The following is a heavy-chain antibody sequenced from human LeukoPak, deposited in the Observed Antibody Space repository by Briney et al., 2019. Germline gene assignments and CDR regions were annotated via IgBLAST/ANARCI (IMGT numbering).Heavy chain of an antibody. D-gene: IGHD6-13*01. CDR1: GFTFDDYG. Sequence: GGSLRLSCAASGFTFDDYGMSWVRQAPGKGLEWVSGINWNGGSTGYAGSVKGRFTISRDNAKNSLYLQMNSLRAEDTAVYYCARDPPGNYYYYYMDVWGKGTTVTVSS. CDR3: ARDPPGNYYYYYMDV. J-gene: IGHJ6*03. V-gene: IGHV3-20*04. CDR2: INWNGGST.